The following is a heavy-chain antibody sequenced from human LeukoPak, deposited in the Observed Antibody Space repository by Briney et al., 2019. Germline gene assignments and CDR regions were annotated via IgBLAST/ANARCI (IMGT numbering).Heavy chain of an antibody. Sequence: GGSLRLSCAASGLSFSSYAMSGARQAPGKGVEWVSAISGSGGSTYYADSVKGRFTISRDNSKNTLYLQMNSLRAEDTAVYYCAKGAYGGNPYFDYWGQGTLVTVSS. J-gene: IGHJ4*02. CDR1: GLSFSSYA. V-gene: IGHV3-23*01. CDR3: AKGAYGGNPYFDY. CDR2: ISGSGGST. D-gene: IGHD4-23*01.